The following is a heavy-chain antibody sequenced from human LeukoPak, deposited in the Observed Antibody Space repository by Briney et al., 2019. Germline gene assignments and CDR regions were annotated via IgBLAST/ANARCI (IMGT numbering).Heavy chain of an antibody. CDR2: IYYSGST. V-gene: IGHV4-39*01. CDR1: GGSISSYY. CDR3: ARRTDYVWGTDRTKIKYFDY. J-gene: IGHJ4*02. Sequence: SETLSLTCTVSGGSISSYYWGWIRQPPGKGLEWIGSIYYSGSTYYNPSLKSRVTISVDTSKNQFSLKPSSVTAADTAVYYCARRTDYVWGTDRTKIKYFDYWGQGTLVTVSS. D-gene: IGHD3-16*02.